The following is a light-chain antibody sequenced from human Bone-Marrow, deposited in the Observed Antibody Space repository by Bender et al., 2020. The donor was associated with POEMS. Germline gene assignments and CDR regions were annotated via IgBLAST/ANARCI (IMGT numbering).Light chain of an antibody. Sequence: QQHPGKAPKLMIYDVNKRPSGVPDRFSASKSGNTASLTISGLRAEDEADYFCCSYAGTYTPYVFGTGTKVTVL. V-gene: IGLV2-11*01. J-gene: IGLJ1*01. CDR2: DVN. CDR3: CSYAGTYTPYV.